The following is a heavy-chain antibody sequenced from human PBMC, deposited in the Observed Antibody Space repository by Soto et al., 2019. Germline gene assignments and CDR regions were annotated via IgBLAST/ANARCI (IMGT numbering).Heavy chain of an antibody. Sequence: SETLSLTCSVSGGSMSSYYWSWIRRPPGKGLEWIGYIYHTGSTNYNPSLKSRVTISLDTSKNQFSLKLTSVTAADTAVYYCARGTAVVGGNYDNYSYMDVWGKGTTVTVSS. D-gene: IGHD1-26*01. CDR1: GGSMSSYY. J-gene: IGHJ6*03. V-gene: IGHV4-59*01. CDR3: ARGTAVVGGNYDNYSYMDV. CDR2: IYHTGST.